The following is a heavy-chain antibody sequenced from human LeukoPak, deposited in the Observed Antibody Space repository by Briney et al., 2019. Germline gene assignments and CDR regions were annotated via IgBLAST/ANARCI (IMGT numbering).Heavy chain of an antibody. CDR1: NGSINNDY. Sequence: LETLSLTCNVSNGSINNDYWLWVRQPPGKGLEWIAYIDYSGYTDYNPSVKSRVTMSIDTSKSQFTLHLRSVSAADTAIYYCATCAPNRYWLAPWGQGILVTVSS. J-gene: IGHJ5*02. CDR2: IDYSGYT. CDR3: ATCAPNRYWLAP. V-gene: IGHV4-59*08.